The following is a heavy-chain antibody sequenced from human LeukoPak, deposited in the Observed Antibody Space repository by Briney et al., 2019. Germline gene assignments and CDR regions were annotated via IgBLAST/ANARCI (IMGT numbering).Heavy chain of an antibody. CDR3: ARDRAKRITIFGVVRNTWFDP. D-gene: IGHD3-3*01. CDR2: IIPIFGIA. CDR1: GGTFSSYA. J-gene: IGHJ5*02. V-gene: IGHV1-69*05. Sequence: SVKVSCKASGGTFSSYAISWVRQAPGQGLEWMGGIIPIFGIANYAQKFQGRVTITTDESTSTAYMELSSLRSEDTAVYYCARDRAKRITIFGVVRNTWFDPWGQGTLVTVSS.